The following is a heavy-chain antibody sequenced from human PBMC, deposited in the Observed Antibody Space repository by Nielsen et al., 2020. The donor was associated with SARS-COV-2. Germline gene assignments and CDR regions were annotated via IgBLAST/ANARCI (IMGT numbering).Heavy chain of an antibody. Sequence: ASVKVSCKASGYTFTGYYMHWVRQAPGQGLEWMGWINPNSGGTNYAQKFQGRVTMTWDTSISTAYMELSRLRSDDTAVYYCARDKIVVVPAAGGEYYYGMDVWGQGTTVTVSS. D-gene: IGHD2-2*01. CDR2: INPNSGGT. V-gene: IGHV1-2*02. CDR3: ARDKIVVVPAAGGEYYYGMDV. J-gene: IGHJ6*02. CDR1: GYTFTGYY.